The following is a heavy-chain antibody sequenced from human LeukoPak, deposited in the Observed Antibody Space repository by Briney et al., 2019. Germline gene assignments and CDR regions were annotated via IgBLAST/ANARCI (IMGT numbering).Heavy chain of an antibody. CDR2: TYYRSKWYN. V-gene: IGHV6-1*01. J-gene: IGHJ4*02. D-gene: IGHD3-10*01. CDR3: AKERSRSYY. CDR1: GDSVSSNSAA. Sequence: SQTLSLTCAISGDSVSSNSAAWIWIRPSPSRGLEWLGRTYYRSKWYNDYAQSVKSRITINPDTAKNQYSLQLNSVTPEDTALYYCAKERSRSYYWGQKSLVTVSS.